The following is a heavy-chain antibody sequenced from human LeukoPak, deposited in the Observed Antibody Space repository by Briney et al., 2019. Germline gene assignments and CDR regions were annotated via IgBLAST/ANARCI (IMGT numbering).Heavy chain of an antibody. Sequence: ASVKVSCKASGYTFTGYYMHWVRQAPGQGLEWMGRINPNSGGTNYAQKFQGRVTMTRDTSISTAYMELSRLRSDDTAVYYCARGSRTLLRFLEWSVLFDPWGQGTLVTVSS. CDR1: GYTFTGYY. CDR3: ARGSRTLLRFLEWSVLFDP. V-gene: IGHV1-2*06. J-gene: IGHJ5*02. D-gene: IGHD3-3*01. CDR2: INPNSGGT.